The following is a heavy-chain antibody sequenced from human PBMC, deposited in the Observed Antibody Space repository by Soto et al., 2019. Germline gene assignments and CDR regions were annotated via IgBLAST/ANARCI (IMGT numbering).Heavy chain of an antibody. J-gene: IGHJ6*02. CDR3: ARHLTYCSAGSCYSDFPYYGMDV. V-gene: IGHV4-31*03. CDR2: IYYSGST. D-gene: IGHD2-15*01. Sequence: SETLSLTCTVSGGSISSGGYYWNWIRQHPGKGLEWIGYIYYSGSTYYNPSLKSRVSISVDTSKNHFSLKLSSVTAADTAVYYCARHLTYCSAGSCYSDFPYYGMDVWGQGTTVTVSS. CDR1: GGSISSGGYY.